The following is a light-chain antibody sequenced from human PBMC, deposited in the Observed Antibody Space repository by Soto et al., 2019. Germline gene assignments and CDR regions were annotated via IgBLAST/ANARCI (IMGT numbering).Light chain of an antibody. Sequence: DFQITHSPSTLSASVGDRVTITCQASQTITKYLNWYQQQSGKAPKLLIYATDTLQSGVRSRFSGSGAGTDYTLTISSLQPEDFATYSCQQSYNTTQTFGQGTKVDIK. V-gene: IGKV1-39*01. CDR3: QQSYNTTQT. CDR2: ATD. CDR1: QTITKY. J-gene: IGKJ1*01.